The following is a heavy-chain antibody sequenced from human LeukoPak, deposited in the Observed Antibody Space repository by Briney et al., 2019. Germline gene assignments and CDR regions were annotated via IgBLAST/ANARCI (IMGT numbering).Heavy chain of an antibody. J-gene: IGHJ4*02. V-gene: IGHV1-69*05. CDR1: GGTFSSYA. Sequence: SVKLSCKASGGTFSSYAISWVRQAPGQGLEWMGGIIPIFGTANYAQKFQGRVTITTDESTSTAYMELSSLRSEDTAVYYCAREGPLNYGDYSSYFDYWGQGTLVTVSS. CDR2: IIPIFGTA. CDR3: AREGPLNYGDYSSYFDY. D-gene: IGHD4-17*01.